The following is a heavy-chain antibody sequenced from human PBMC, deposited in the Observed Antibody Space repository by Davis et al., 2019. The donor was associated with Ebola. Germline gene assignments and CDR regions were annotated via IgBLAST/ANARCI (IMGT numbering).Heavy chain of an antibody. J-gene: IGHJ4*02. D-gene: IGHD6-19*01. Sequence: ASVKVSCKASGYTFTSYAMHWVRQAPGQRLEWMGWINAGNGNTKYSQKFQGRVTITRDTSASTAYMELSSLRSEDTAVYYCARDRVYSSGYGYWGQGTLVTVSS. V-gene: IGHV1-3*01. CDR1: GYTFTSYA. CDR3: ARDRVYSSGYGY. CDR2: INAGNGNT.